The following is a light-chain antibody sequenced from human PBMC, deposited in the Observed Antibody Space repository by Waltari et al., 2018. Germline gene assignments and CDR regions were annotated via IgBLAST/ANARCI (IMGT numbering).Light chain of an antibody. CDR3: CSFTSSSTYV. Sequence: QSALTQPASVSASPGQSITVSFSGSISDIGLFKVVSWFQQYPGKPPRLIIYEVNKRPPGSSDRFSATKSGNVASLTISGLQADDEADYYCCSFTSSSTYVFGSGTTVTVL. CDR1: ISDIGLFKV. CDR2: EVN. J-gene: IGLJ1*01. V-gene: IGLV2-23*02.